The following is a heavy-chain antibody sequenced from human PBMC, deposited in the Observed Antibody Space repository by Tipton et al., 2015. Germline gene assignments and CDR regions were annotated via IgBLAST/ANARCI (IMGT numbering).Heavy chain of an antibody. V-gene: IGHV4-61*01. CDR2: ISYSGTT. J-gene: IGHJ6*02. D-gene: IGHD3-3*01. CDR1: GGSVSSGTYY. Sequence: TLSLTCTVSGGSVSSGTYYWSWIRQPPGKGLECIGYISYSGTTNYNPSLKSRVTISVDTPKNQLYLKLSSVTAADTAVYYCARDSPFGGMDVWGQGTTVTVSS. CDR3: ARDSPFGGMDV.